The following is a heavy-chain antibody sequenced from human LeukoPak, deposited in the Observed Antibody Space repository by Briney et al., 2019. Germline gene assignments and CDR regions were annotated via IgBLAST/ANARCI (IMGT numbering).Heavy chain of an antibody. D-gene: IGHD4-23*01. CDR1: GGYIITSDHY. V-gene: IGHV4-39*07. J-gene: IGHJ5*02. CDR3: ARERYYYGGKTWFDP. Sequence: SETLSLTCSVSGGYIITSDHYWGWIRQPPGKGLEWIGSIYYTGSTSTNPFFKSRVTVSVDTSKNQFSLNLTSVTAADTAVYYCARERYYYGGKTWFDPWGQGTLVAVSS. CDR2: IYYTGST.